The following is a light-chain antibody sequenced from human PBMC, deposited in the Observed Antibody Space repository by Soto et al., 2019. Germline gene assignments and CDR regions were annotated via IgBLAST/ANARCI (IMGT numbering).Light chain of an antibody. Sequence: AIRMTQSPSSLSASTGDRVTITCRASQGISSYLAWYQQKPGKAPKLLIYAASTLQSGVPSRFSGSGSGTDFTLTFSCLQSEDFATYYCRQYYNYPRTFGQGTKVDIK. V-gene: IGKV1-8*01. CDR3: RQYYNYPRT. CDR2: AAS. J-gene: IGKJ1*01. CDR1: QGISSY.